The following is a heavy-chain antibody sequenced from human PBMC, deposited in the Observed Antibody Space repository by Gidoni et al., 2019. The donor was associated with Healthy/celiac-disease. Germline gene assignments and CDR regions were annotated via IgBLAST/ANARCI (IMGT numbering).Heavy chain of an antibody. D-gene: IGHD5-12*01. V-gene: IGHV3-21*01. Sequence: EVQLVESGGGLVKHGGSLRLSCAASGFTFSSYSMNWVRQAPGKGLEWFSSISSSSSYIYYADSVKGRFTISRDNAKNSLYLQMNSLRAEDTAVYYCARPRYSGYDYRDAFDIWGQGTMVTVSS. CDR2: ISSSSSYI. J-gene: IGHJ3*02. CDR1: GFTFSSYS. CDR3: ARPRYSGYDYRDAFDI.